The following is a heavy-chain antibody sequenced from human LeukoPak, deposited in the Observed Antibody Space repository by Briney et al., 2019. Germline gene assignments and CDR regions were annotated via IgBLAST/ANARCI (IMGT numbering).Heavy chain of an antibody. CDR3: ARVGVFGVVTAMVVLDSYYYMDV. V-gene: IGHV1-2*02. D-gene: IGHD2-21*02. CDR1: GYTFTSYY. Sequence: GASVKVSCKASGYTFTSYYMHWVRQAPGQGPELMGWINPNSGGTNYAQNLQGRVTMTTDTSTSTAYMELGSVRSDGTAVYYCARVGVFGVVTAMVVLDSYYYMDVWGKGTTVTVSS. CDR2: INPNSGGT. J-gene: IGHJ6*03.